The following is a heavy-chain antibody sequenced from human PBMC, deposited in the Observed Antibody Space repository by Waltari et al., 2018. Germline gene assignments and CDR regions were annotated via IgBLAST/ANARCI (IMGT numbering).Heavy chain of an antibody. V-gene: IGHV1-69*08. CDR3: ARDLCSGGSCYYYYGMDV. CDR2: IIPIFGTA. J-gene: IGHJ6*02. Sequence: QVQLVQSGAEVKKPGSSVKFSCKASGGTFRSYAIRWGRQAPGQGLEWMGRIIPIFGTANYAQKFQGRVTITADKSTSTAYMELSSLRSEDTAVYYCARDLCSGGSCYYYYGMDVWGQGTTVTVSS. CDR1: GGTFRSYA. D-gene: IGHD2-15*01.